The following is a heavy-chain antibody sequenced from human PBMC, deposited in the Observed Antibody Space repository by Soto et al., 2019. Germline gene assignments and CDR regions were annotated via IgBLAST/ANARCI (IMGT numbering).Heavy chain of an antibody. CDR2: IYYSGST. V-gene: IGHV4-59*01. D-gene: IGHD3-3*01. Sequence: KPSETLSLTCTVSGGSISSYYWSWIRQPPGKGLEWIGYIYYSGSTNYNPSLKSRVTISVDTSKNQFSLKLSSVTAADTAVYYCARDRAYYDFWSGPVGYYGMDVWGQGTTVTVSS. J-gene: IGHJ6*02. CDR1: GGSISSYY. CDR3: ARDRAYYDFWSGPVGYYGMDV.